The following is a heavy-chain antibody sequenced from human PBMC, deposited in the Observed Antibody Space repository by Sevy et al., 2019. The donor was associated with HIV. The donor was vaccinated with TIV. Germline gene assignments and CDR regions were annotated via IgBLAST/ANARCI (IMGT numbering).Heavy chain of an antibody. CDR2: INPNSGGT. Sequence: ASVKVSCKSFGYIFSDYHINWVRQAPGQGLEWMGRINPNSGGTNFAQNFHGRITMTTDTSISTVYMDLARLTSDDTAVYYCARSTSDTETNFPPGNFWGQGTLVTVSS. V-gene: IGHV1-2*06. D-gene: IGHD7-27*01. J-gene: IGHJ4*01. CDR1: GYIFSDYH. CDR3: ARSTSDTETNFPPGNF.